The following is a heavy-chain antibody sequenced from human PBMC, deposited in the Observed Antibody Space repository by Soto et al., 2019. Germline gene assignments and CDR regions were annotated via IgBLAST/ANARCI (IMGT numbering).Heavy chain of an antibody. Sequence: PSETLSLTCTVSGGSISSYYWSWIRQPPGKGLEWIGYIYYSGSTNYNPSLKSRVTISVDTSKNQFSLKLSPVTAADTAVYYCARGSPTSLITIFGVNNWFDPWGQGTLVTVSS. CDR3: ARGSPTSLITIFGVNNWFDP. CDR1: GGSISSYY. D-gene: IGHD3-3*01. CDR2: IYYSGST. J-gene: IGHJ5*02. V-gene: IGHV4-59*01.